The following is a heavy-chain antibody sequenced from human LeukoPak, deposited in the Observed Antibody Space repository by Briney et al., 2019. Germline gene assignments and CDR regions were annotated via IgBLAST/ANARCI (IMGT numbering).Heavy chain of an antibody. CDR3: AKDPIAAAAY. J-gene: IGHJ4*02. Sequence: ASVKVSCKASGYTFSSHGNIWVRQAPGQGLEWMGWISAYNGDTNYAQKFQGRVTMTTDTSTSTAYMEVRNLRSDDTAVYYCAKDPIAAAAYWGQGTLVTVSS. D-gene: IGHD6-13*01. V-gene: IGHV1-18*01. CDR2: ISAYNGDT. CDR1: GYTFSSHG.